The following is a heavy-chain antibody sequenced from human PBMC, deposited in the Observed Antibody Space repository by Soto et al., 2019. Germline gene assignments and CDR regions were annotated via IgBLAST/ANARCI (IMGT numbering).Heavy chain of an antibody. CDR3: AKTVSGWYSGSDY. J-gene: IGHJ4*02. CDR2: ISGSGGST. Sequence: EVQLLESGGGLVQPGGSLRLSCAASGFTFSSYAMSWVRQAPGKGREWVSAISGSGGSTYYADSVKGRFTISRDNSKNTLYLQMSSLRAEDTAVYYCAKTVSGWYSGSDYWGQGTLVTVSS. D-gene: IGHD6-19*01. V-gene: IGHV3-23*01. CDR1: GFTFSSYA.